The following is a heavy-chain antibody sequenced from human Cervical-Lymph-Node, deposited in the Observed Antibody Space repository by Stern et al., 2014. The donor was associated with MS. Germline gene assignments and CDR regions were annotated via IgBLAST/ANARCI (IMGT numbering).Heavy chain of an antibody. CDR1: GDSISSYY. J-gene: IGHJ4*02. Sequence: QLQLQESGPGLVKPSETLSLTCTVSGDSISSYYWSWIRQPPGKGLEWIGHVYYSGTTYYNPSLTGRVTISADTSKKHFSLKLNSVTAADTAVYYCARLSTVVDYWGQGTLVTVSS. D-gene: IGHD4-23*01. CDR2: VYYSGTT. V-gene: IGHV4-59*08. CDR3: ARLSTVVDY.